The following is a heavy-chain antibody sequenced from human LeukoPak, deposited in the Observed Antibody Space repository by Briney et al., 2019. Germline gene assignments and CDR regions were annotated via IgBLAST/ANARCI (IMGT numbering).Heavy chain of an antibody. V-gene: IGHV1-2*06. Sequence: ASVKVSCKASGYTFTGYYMHWVRQAPGQGLEWMGRINPNSGGTNYAQKVQGRVTMTRDTSISTAYMELSRLRSDATAVYYCARAETGTYYYDSSGSFDYWGQGTLVTVSS. CDR2: INPNSGGT. CDR3: ARAETGTYYYDSSGSFDY. D-gene: IGHD3-22*01. J-gene: IGHJ4*02. CDR1: GYTFTGYY.